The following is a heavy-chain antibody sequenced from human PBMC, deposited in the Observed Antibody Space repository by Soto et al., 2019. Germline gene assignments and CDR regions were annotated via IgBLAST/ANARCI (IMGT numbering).Heavy chain of an antibody. Sequence: EVQLVESGGGLVQPGGSLRLSCVASTFTCSRNWMSWVRQAPGKGLEWVANINQDGSDEYYVDSVKGRFTISRDNSKNSLYLQMNSLRVEDTAVYYCARGGCSGGRCQQGWLDPWGQGTLVIVSS. D-gene: IGHD2-15*01. CDR3: ARGGCSGGRCQQGWLDP. J-gene: IGHJ5*02. CDR1: TFTCSRNW. CDR2: INQDGSDE. V-gene: IGHV3-7*01.